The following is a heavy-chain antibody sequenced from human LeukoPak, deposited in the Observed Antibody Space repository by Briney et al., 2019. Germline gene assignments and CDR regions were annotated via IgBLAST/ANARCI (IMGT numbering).Heavy chain of an antibody. V-gene: IGHV4-39*01. CDR3: ARLLIAVAIY. CDR1: GGSNSSSSYY. CDR2: IYYSGST. Sequence: PSETLSLTCTVSGGSNSSSSYYWGWIRQPPGKGLEWIGSIYYSGSTYYNPSLKSRVTISVDTSKNQFSLKLSSVSAADTAVYYCARLLIAVAIYWGQGTLVTVSS. D-gene: IGHD6-19*01. J-gene: IGHJ4*02.